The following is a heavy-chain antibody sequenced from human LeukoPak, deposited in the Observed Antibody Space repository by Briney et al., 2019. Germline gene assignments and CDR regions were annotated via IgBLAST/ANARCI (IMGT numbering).Heavy chain of an antibody. CDR2: IKKEGGSER. D-gene: IGHD4-17*01. Sequence: GGSLRLSCAASGFTLSKYWMSWVRQAPGKGLEWVANIKKEGGSERNYVDSVKGRFTVSRDDAKNSLYLQINSVRAEDTAVYYCARESEYGDSYYFDYWGQGTLVTVSS. CDR1: GFTLSKYW. CDR3: ARESEYGDSYYFDY. J-gene: IGHJ4*02. V-gene: IGHV3-7*03.